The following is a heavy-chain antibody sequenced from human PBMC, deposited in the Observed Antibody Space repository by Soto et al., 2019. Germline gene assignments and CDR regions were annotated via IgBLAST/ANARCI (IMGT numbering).Heavy chain of an antibody. CDR3: ARDITRGGFDY. D-gene: IGHD2-15*01. V-gene: IGHV1-69*08. Sequence: QVKLVQSGAEVKKPGSSVKVSCKASGGTFSSYTITWLRQAPEQGLEWMGRIIPILGIANYAQKFQGRVTITADKSTSTAYMELSSLRSEDTAVYYCARDITRGGFDYWGQGTLVTVSS. CDR2: IIPILGIA. J-gene: IGHJ4*02. CDR1: GGTFSSYT.